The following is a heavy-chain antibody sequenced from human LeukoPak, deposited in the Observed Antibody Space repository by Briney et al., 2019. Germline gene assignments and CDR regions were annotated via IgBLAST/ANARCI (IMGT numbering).Heavy chain of an antibody. CDR3: ARDATRGGIVFDY. J-gene: IGHJ4*02. CDR1: GFTVSSNY. CDR2: IYSGGST. V-gene: IGHV3-66*01. Sequence: GGSLRLSCAASGFTVSSNYMSWVRQAPGKGLEWVSVIYSGGSTYYADSVKGRFTISRDNSKNTPYLQMNSLRAEDTAVYYCARDATRGGIVFDYWGQGTLVTVSS. D-gene: IGHD3-10*01.